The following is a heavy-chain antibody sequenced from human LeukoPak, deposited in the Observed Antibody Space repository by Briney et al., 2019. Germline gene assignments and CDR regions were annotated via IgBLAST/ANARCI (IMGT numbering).Heavy chain of an antibody. Sequence: GASVKVSCKASGGTFSSYAISWVRQAPGQGLEWMGGIIPIFGTANYAQKFQGRVTITADESSSTAYMELSSLRSEDTAVYYCARDGVISYPAANFDYWGQGTLVTVSS. CDR2: IIPIFGTA. CDR3: ARDGVISYPAANFDY. J-gene: IGHJ4*02. V-gene: IGHV1-69*13. D-gene: IGHD1-26*01. CDR1: GGTFSSYA.